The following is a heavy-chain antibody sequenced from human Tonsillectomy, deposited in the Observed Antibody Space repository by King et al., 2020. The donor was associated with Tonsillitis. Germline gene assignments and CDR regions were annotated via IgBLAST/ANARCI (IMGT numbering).Heavy chain of an antibody. J-gene: IGHJ4*02. Sequence: QVQLQESGPGLVKPSGTLSLTCTVSGDSISNYYWWTWVRQPPGKGLEWIGEIYHTGGTNYIPTLESRVTMSVDKSRNQFSLKLSSVTAADTAVYYCAKGALGFDYWGQGTLVTVSP. CDR2: IYHTGGT. D-gene: IGHD3-16*01. CDR3: AKGALGFDY. V-gene: IGHV4-4*02. CDR1: GDSISNYYW.